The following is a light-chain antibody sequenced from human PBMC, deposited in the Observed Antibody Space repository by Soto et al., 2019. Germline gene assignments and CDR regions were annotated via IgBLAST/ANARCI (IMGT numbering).Light chain of an antibody. J-gene: IGKJ1*01. Sequence: DIQMTQSPSSPSASVGDRVTITCRASQGISNYLAWYQQKPGKVPKLLIYAASTLQSGVPSRFSGNGSGTEFTLTISGLQPDDFASYYCQQYNSYSGMFGQGTKVDI. V-gene: IGKV1-27*01. CDR3: QQYNSYSGM. CDR2: AAS. CDR1: QGISNY.